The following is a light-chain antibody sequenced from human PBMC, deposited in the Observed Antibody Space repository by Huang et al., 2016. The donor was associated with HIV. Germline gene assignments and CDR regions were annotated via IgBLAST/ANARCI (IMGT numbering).Light chain of an antibody. V-gene: IGKV3-15*01. Sequence: EIVMTQSPATLSVSPGDRVALSCRASQSVNSNLAWYQQKPGQAPRLLISGASTRATDSPARFSGSGSGTEFTLTISSLQSEDFAVYYCQHYNNWPLTFGGGTKVEIK. J-gene: IGKJ4*01. CDR3: QHYNNWPLT. CDR1: QSVNSN. CDR2: GAS.